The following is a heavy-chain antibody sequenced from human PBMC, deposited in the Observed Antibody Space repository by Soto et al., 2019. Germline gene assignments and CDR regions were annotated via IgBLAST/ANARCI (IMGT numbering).Heavy chain of an antibody. Sequence: SVKVSCKASGYTFNNYYMHWVRQAPGQGLEWMGGIIPIFGTANYAQKFQGRVTITADESTSTAYMELSSLRSEDTAVYYCAITSGYYDILTGPVDYWGQGTLVTVSS. V-gene: IGHV1-69*13. J-gene: IGHJ4*02. CDR2: IIPIFGTA. D-gene: IGHD3-9*01. CDR1: GYTFNNYY. CDR3: AITSGYYDILTGPVDY.